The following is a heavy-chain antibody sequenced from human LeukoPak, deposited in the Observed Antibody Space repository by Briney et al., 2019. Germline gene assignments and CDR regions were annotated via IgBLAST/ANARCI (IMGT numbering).Heavy chain of an antibody. J-gene: IGHJ3*02. Sequence: GGSLRLSCAASGFTFDDYAMHWVRQAPGKGLEWVSGISWNSGSIAYADSVKGRFTISRDNAKNSLYLQMNSLRVEDTAFYYCVKDVDYYAPGDDAFDIWGQGTMVTVSS. CDR2: ISWNSGSI. V-gene: IGHV3-9*01. D-gene: IGHD3-10*01. CDR1: GFTFDDYA. CDR3: VKDVDYYAPGDDAFDI.